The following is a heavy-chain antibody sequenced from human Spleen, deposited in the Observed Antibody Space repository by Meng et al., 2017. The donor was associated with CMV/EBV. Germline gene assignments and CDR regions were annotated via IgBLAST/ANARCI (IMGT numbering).Heavy chain of an antibody. Sequence: ASVKVSCKASGYTFTSYDINWVRQATGQGLEWMGWMNPNSGNTGYAQKFQGRVTMTRNTSISTAYMELSSLRSEDTAVYYCARDNLGGDYYYYGMDVWGQGTTVTVSS. CDR2: MNPNSGNT. V-gene: IGHV1-8*01. J-gene: IGHJ6*02. CDR1: GYTFTSYD. CDR3: ARDNLGGDYYYYGMDV.